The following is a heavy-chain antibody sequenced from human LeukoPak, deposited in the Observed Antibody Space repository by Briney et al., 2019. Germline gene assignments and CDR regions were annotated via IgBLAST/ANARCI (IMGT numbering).Heavy chain of an antibody. Sequence: GGSLRLSCAASGFTFSRFAMHWVRQAPGKGLEFVSAIISNGGSTYYANSVKGRLTISRDNSKNTLYLQMGSLRAEDMAVYYCARGSSSWHYDAFDIWGQGTMVTVSS. CDR3: ARGSSSWHYDAFDI. D-gene: IGHD6-13*01. CDR1: GFTFSRFA. J-gene: IGHJ3*02. V-gene: IGHV3-64*01. CDR2: IISNGGST.